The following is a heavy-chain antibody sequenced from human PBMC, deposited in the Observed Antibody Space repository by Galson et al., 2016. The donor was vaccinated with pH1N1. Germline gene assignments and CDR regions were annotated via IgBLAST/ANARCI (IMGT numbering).Heavy chain of an antibody. CDR2: TSYDGSNK. D-gene: IGHD6-19*01. CDR1: GFTFSTYA. Sequence: SLGLSCAASGFTFSTYAMHWVRRAPGKGLEWVALTSYDGSNKYYADSVKGRFTISRDNSKNTLYLEMNSLRAEDTAVYYCARETPYSSGWGYYYGMDVWGQGTTVTVSS. V-gene: IGHV3-30-3*01. J-gene: IGHJ6*02. CDR3: ARETPYSSGWGYYYGMDV.